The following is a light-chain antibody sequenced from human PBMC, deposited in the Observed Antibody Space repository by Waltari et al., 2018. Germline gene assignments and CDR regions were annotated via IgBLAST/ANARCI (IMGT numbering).Light chain of an antibody. CDR2: GAS. CDR1: QSISNN. V-gene: IGKV3-15*01. CDR3: QQYNALPPWT. J-gene: IGKJ1*01. Sequence: EIVVTQSPATLSVSPGERAILPCRASQSISNNLAWYQQKPGQAPRHLIYGASARASGSPARFSGSGSGTEFTLTIASLQSEDFAVYYCQQYNALPPWTFGQGTRVEIK.